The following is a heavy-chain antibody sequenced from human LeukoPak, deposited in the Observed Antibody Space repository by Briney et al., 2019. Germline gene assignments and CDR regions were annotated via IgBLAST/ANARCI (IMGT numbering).Heavy chain of an antibody. J-gene: IGHJ6*02. CDR3: ARGLSYYDSSGFYYYYGMDV. Sequence: PSGTLSLTCGVYGGSFSSYYWSWIRQPPGKGLEWIGEINDSGSTNYNPSLKSRVTISVDTSKNQFSLKLSSVTAADTAVYYCARGLSYYDSSGFYYYYGMDVWGQGTTVTVSS. CDR2: INDSGST. CDR1: GGSFSSYY. V-gene: IGHV4-34*01. D-gene: IGHD3-22*01.